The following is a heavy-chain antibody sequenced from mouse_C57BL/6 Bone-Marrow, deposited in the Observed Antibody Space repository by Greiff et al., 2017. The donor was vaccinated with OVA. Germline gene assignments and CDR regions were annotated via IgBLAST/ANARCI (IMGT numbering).Heavy chain of an antibody. CDR1: GYTFTSYW. J-gene: IGHJ2*01. V-gene: IGHV1-69*01. CDR3: ARGWLLRPYYFDY. CDR2: IDPSDSYT. D-gene: IGHD2-3*01. Sequence: QVQLQQPGAELVMPGASVKLSCKASGYTFTSYWMHWVKQRPGQGLEWIGEIDPSDSYTNYNQKFKGKSTLTVDKSSSTAYMQLSSLTSEDSAVYYCARGWLLRPYYFDYWGQGTTLTVSS.